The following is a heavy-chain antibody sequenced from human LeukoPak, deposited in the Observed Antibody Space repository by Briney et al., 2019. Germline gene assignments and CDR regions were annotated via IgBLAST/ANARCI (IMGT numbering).Heavy chain of an antibody. D-gene: IGHD3-10*01. V-gene: IGHV4-59*01. J-gene: IGHJ5*02. Sequence: SETLSLTCTVSGGSISSYYWSWIRQPPGKGLEWIGYIYYSGSTNYNPSLKSRVTISVDTSKNQFSLKLSSVTAADTAVYYCARDNGSGSYYRNWFDPWGQGTLVTVSS. CDR2: IYYSGST. CDR3: ARDNGSGSYYRNWFDP. CDR1: GGSISSYY.